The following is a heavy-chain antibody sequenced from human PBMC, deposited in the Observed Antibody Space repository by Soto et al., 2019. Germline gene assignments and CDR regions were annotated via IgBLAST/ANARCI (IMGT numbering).Heavy chain of an antibody. J-gene: IGHJ4*02. CDR1: GFSLTSTGVG. V-gene: IGHV2-5*01. D-gene: IGHD3-9*01. CDR2: AYWNDDD. CDR3: AHRPGGSRWRYFFDY. Sequence: QITLKESGPSLVKPTQTLTLTCSFSGFSLTSTGVGVGWFRQPPGKALEWLGLAYWNDDDRYRSSLRSRLTITKDTSKNQVVVTMTTRDPEDTATYYCAHRPGGSRWRYFFDYWGQGTLVTVSS.